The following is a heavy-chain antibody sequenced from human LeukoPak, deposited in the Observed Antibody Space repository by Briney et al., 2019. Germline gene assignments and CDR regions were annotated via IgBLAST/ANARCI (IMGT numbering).Heavy chain of an antibody. D-gene: IGHD3-10*01. Sequence: SVKVSCKASGGTFSSYTISWVRQAPGQGLEWMGRIIPILGIANYAQKFQGRVTITADKSTSTAYMELSSLRSEDTAVYHCARMLVVRGIGVGEGLDYWGQGTLVTVSS. CDR1: GGTFSSYT. V-gene: IGHV1-69*02. CDR3: ARMLVVRGIGVGEGLDY. J-gene: IGHJ4*02. CDR2: IIPILGIA.